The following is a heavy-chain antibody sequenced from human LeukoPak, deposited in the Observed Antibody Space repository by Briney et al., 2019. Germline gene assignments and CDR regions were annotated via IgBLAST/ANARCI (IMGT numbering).Heavy chain of an antibody. CDR1: GGSISSGSYY. CDR3: ARDKATHDY. CDR2: IYHSGST. V-gene: IGHV4-39*07. Sequence: SETLSLTCTVSGGSISSGSYYWSWIRQPPGKGLEWIGSIYHSGSTYYNPSLKSRVTISVDTSKNQFSLKLSSVTAADTAVYYCARDKATHDYWGQGTLVTVSS. J-gene: IGHJ4*02.